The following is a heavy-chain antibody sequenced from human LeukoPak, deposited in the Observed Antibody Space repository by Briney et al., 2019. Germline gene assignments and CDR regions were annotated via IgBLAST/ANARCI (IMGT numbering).Heavy chain of an antibody. CDR3: ARLNPYDSSGYYSPTFDY. V-gene: IGHV1-69*13. Sequence: GASVTVSCTASGGTLSSYAISWVRQAPGQGLEWMGGIIPIFGTANYAQKFQGRVTITADESTSTAYMELSSLRSEDTAVYYCARLNPYDSSGYYSPTFDYWGQGTLVTVSS. D-gene: IGHD3-22*01. J-gene: IGHJ4*02. CDR1: GGTLSSYA. CDR2: IIPIFGTA.